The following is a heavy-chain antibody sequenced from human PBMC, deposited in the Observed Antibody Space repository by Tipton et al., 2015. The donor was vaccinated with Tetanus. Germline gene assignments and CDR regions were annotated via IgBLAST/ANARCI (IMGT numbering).Heavy chain of an antibody. J-gene: IGHJ4*02. D-gene: IGHD1-26*01. CDR1: TLTFSDYW. CDR2: VNGDGSVT. CDR3: ATGVGYYYDS. Sequence: GSLRLSCAASTLTFSDYWMHWVRQAPGRGLVWLSRVNGDGSVTKYADSVKGRFTIARDNAKNTLYLQMSSLRPDDTAVYYCATGVGYYYDSWGQGTLVTVSS. V-gene: IGHV3-74*01.